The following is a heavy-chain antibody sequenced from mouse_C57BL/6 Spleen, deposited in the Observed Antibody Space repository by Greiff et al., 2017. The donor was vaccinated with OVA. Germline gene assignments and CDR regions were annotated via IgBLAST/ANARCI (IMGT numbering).Heavy chain of an antibody. D-gene: IGHD2-2*01. CDR1: GFTFSDYG. J-gene: IGHJ4*01. CDR3: AKNGNDDYYAMDY. Sequence: EVQLVESGGGLVKPGGSLKLSCAASGFTFSDYGMHWVRQAPEKGLEWVAYLSSGSSTIYYAATVKGRFTISSDSAKNTLFLQMTSLRSEDTAMYYCAKNGNDDYYAMDYWGQGTSVTVSS. CDR2: LSSGSSTI. V-gene: IGHV5-17*01.